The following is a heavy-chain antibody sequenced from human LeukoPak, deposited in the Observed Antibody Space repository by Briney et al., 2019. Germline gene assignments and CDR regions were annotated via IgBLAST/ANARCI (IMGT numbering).Heavy chain of an antibody. V-gene: IGHV3-23*01. D-gene: IGHD6-25*01. CDR2: ISGDGGST. J-gene: IGHJ4*02. CDR3: AKSWQYSSAWVDY. CDR1: GFTFSNYA. Sequence: GGSLRLSCAASGFTFSNYAMSWVRQAPGKGLEWVSGISGDGGSTYYADSVKGRFTISRDNSKNTLYVQMNSVRAEDTSVYYCAKSWQYSSAWVDYWGQGTLVTVSS.